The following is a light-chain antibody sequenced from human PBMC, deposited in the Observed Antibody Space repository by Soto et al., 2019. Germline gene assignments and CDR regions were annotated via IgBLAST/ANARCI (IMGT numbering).Light chain of an antibody. Sequence: EIVLPQSPGTLSLSPGERATLSCRASQSVSSSYLAWYQQKPGQAPRLLIYGASSRATGIPDRFSGSGSGTDFTLTISRLEPEDFAVYYCHQYGSSPRFTFGPGTKVDIK. CDR2: GAS. CDR1: QSVSSSY. J-gene: IGKJ3*01. V-gene: IGKV3-20*01. CDR3: HQYGSSPRFT.